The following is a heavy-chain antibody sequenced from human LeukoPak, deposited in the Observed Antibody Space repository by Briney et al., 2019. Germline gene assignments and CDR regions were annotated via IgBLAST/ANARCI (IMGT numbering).Heavy chain of an antibody. CDR1: GGSISSYY. J-gene: IGHJ4*02. CDR2: IYYSGST. CDR3: ARDKLRGYGTPLTLDY. Sequence: SETLSLTCTVSGGSISSYYWSWIRQPPGKGLEWIGYIYYSGSTNYNPSLKSRVTISVDTSKNQFSLKLSSVTAADTAVYYCARDKLRGYGTPLTLDYWGQGTLVTVSS. V-gene: IGHV4-59*01. D-gene: IGHD5-12*01.